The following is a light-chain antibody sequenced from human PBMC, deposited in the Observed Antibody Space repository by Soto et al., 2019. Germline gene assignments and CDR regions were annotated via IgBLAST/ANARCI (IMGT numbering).Light chain of an antibody. J-gene: IGKJ4*01. Sequence: EIVLTQSPATLSLSPGEIATLSCSASQSVSSYLAWYQQKPGQAPRLLIYDASNRATGIPARFSCSGSGTDFTLTIRSLEPEDCAVFYCQQRSNWPLTFGGGTKVEIK. CDR3: QQRSNWPLT. V-gene: IGKV3-11*01. CDR1: QSVSSY. CDR2: DAS.